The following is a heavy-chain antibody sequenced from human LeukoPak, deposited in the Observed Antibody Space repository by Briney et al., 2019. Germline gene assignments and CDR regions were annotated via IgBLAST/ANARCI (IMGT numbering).Heavy chain of an antibody. Sequence: GESLKISCEGSGYRFTNYWIGWVRQLPGKGLEWMGIIYPGDSDTRYSPSFQGQVTISADKSISTAYLQWSSLKATDTAMYYCARLNTDSIPVYWGQGTPVTVSS. CDR1: GYRFTNYW. V-gene: IGHV5-51*01. D-gene: IGHD3-22*01. J-gene: IGHJ4*02. CDR2: IYPGDSDT. CDR3: ARLNTDSIPVY.